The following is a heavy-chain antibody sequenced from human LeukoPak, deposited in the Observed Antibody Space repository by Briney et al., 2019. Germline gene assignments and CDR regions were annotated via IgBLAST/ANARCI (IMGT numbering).Heavy chain of an antibody. Sequence: PSETLSLTCTVSGGSISSSSYYWGWIRQPPGEGLEWLRRIYYSGSTYYNPSLKSRVTISVDTSKNQFSLKLNSVTAADTAVYYCASQPYYDILTGYSHFDYWGQGTLVTVSS. V-gene: IGHV4-39*01. CDR1: GGSISSSSYY. D-gene: IGHD3-9*01. CDR2: IYYSGST. J-gene: IGHJ4*02. CDR3: ASQPYYDILTGYSHFDY.